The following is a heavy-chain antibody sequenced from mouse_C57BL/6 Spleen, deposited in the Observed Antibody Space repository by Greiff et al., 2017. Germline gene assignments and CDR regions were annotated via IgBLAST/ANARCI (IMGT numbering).Heavy chain of an antibody. CDR2: IYPRSGNT. Sequence: QVQLKESGAELARPGASVKLSCKASGYTFTSYGISWVKQRTGQGLEWIGEIYPRSGNTYYNEKFKGKATLTADKSSSTAYMELRSLTSEDSAVYFCARYTPYYYGSSPYAMDYWGQGTSVTVSS. CDR1: GYTFTSYG. D-gene: IGHD1-1*01. CDR3: ARYTPYYYGSSPYAMDY. V-gene: IGHV1-81*01. J-gene: IGHJ4*01.